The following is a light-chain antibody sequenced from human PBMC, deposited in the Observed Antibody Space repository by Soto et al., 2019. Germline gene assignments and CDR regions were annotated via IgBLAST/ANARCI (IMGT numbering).Light chain of an antibody. CDR2: GNS. V-gene: IGLV1-40*01. CDR1: SSNIGAGYD. CDR3: QSYDTSLSGYV. Sequence: QSVLTQPPSVSGAPGQRVTISCTGSSSNIGAGYDVHWYQQLPGTAPKLLIHGNSNRPSGVPDRFSGSKSGTSASLAITGVQAEDEADYSCQSYDTSLSGYVFGTGTKGTVL. J-gene: IGLJ1*01.